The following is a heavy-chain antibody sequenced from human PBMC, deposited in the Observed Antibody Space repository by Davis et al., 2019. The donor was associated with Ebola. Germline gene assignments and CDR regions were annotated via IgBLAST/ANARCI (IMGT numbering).Heavy chain of an antibody. J-gene: IGHJ6*02. V-gene: IGHV1-18*01. CDR3: ARDNGGSSPHYYYYYYGMDV. CDR2: ISAYNGNT. Sequence: AASVKVSCKASGYTFTSYGITWVRQAPGQGLEWMGWISAYNGNTNYAQKLQGRVTMATDTSTSTAYMELRSLRSDDTAVYYCARDNGGSSPHYYYYYYGMDVWGQGTTVIVSS. CDR1: GYTFTSYG. D-gene: IGHD6-6*01.